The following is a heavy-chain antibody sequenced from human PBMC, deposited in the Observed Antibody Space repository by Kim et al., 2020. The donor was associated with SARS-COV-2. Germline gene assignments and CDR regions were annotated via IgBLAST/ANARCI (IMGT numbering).Heavy chain of an antibody. CDR1: GGSISSGGYY. V-gene: IGHV4-31*03. CDR2: IYYSGST. Sequence: SETLSLTCTVSGGSISSGGYYWSWIRQHPGKGLEWIGYIYYSGSTYYNPSLKSRVTISVDTSKNQFSLKLSSVTAADTAVYYCASSTAVIRYYFDYWGQGTLVTVSS. D-gene: IGHD2-21*01. J-gene: IGHJ4*02. CDR3: ASSTAVIRYYFDY.